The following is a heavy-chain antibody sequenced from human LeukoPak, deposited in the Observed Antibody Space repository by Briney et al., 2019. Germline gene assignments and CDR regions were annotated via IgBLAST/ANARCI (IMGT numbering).Heavy chain of an antibody. CDR2: IKQDGSEK. J-gene: IGHJ4*02. CDR3: AREGRVWYDNFDY. CDR1: GFTFSSYW. D-gene: IGHD6-19*01. V-gene: IGHV3-7*01. Sequence: GGSLRLSCAASGFTFSSYWMSWVRQAPGKGLEWVANIKQDGSEKYYIDSVKGRFTISRDNSKNSLYLPMNSLRAEDTAVYYCAREGRVWYDNFDYWGQGTLVSVSS.